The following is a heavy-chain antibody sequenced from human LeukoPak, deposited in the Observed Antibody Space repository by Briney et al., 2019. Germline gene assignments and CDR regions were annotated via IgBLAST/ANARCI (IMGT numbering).Heavy chain of an antibody. CDR3: AKALIVVVPAAPDY. CDR1: GSTFSSYS. D-gene: IGHD2-2*01. V-gene: IGHV3-48*01. CDR2: ISSSSSTI. J-gene: IGHJ4*02. Sequence: PGGSLRLSCAASGSTFSSYSMNWVRQAPGKGLEWVSYISSSSSTIYHADSVKGRFPISRDNAKNSLYLQMNSLRAEDTAVYYCAKALIVVVPAAPDYWGQGTLVTVSS.